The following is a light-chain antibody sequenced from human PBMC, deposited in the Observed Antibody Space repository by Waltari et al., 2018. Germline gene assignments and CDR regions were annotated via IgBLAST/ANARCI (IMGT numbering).Light chain of an antibody. J-gene: IGLJ3*02. Sequence: QSALTQPAAVSGSPGQSVTIPCTGASSDIGGYDLFSWYQQHPGNAPILVISDVSKRPSGVSDRFSGSKSGDTASLTISGLQFEDEADYYCCSYAGNYVWVFGGGTRLTVL. CDR3: CSYAGNYVWV. V-gene: IGLV2-23*02. CDR2: DVS. CDR1: SSDIGGYDL.